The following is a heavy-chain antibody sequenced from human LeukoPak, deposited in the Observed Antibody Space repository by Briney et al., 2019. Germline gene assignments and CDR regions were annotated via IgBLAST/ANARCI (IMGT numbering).Heavy chain of an antibody. CDR2: INSDGSST. V-gene: IGHV3-74*01. CDR3: ARDEDWSGYYGAFDI. CDR1: GFTFSIYW. Sequence: GGSLRLSCAASGFTFSIYWMHWVRQAPGKGLVWVSRINSDGSSTSYADSVKGRFTISRDNAKNTLYLRMNSLRAEDTAVYYCARDEDWSGYYGAFDIWGQGTMVTVSS. J-gene: IGHJ3*02. D-gene: IGHD3-3*01.